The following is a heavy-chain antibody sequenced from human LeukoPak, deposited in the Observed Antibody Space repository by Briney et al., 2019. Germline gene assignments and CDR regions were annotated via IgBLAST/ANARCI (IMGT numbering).Heavy chain of an antibody. CDR2: IKEDGSEK. V-gene: IGHV3-7*01. CDR3: ARERSGSSSRWRTIAVDAFDI. D-gene: IGHD6-13*01. J-gene: IGHJ3*02. CDR1: GFTFSNYW. Sequence: GGSLRLSCAASGFTFSNYWMSWVRQAPGKGLEWVANIKEDGSEKYYVDSVKGRFTISRDNARNSLYLQMNSLRGEDTAVYYCARERSGSSSRWRTIAVDAFDIWGQGTMVIVSS.